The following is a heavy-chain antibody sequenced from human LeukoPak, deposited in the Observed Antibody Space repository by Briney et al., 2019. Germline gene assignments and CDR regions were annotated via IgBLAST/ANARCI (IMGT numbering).Heavy chain of an antibody. CDR3: ARGDYASSTDAFDM. Sequence: GASVKVSCKASGGTFSSYAVSWVRQAPGQGLEWMGGIIPIFGTANYAQKFQGRVTITADESTSTAYMELSSLRSEDTAVYYCARGDYASSTDAFDMWGQGTMVTVSS. V-gene: IGHV1-69*13. CDR1: GGTFSSYA. CDR2: IIPIFGTA. J-gene: IGHJ3*02. D-gene: IGHD3-22*01.